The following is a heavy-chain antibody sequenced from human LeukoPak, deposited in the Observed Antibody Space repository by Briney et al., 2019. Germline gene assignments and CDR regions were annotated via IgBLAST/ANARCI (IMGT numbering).Heavy chain of an antibody. D-gene: IGHD2/OR15-2a*01. CDR1: GFTFSSYG. CDR2: IWYDESNK. J-gene: IGHJ3*02. CDR3: AREDPSVNNAFDI. Sequence: GRSLRLSCEASGFTFSSYGMHWVRQVPGKGLEWVAGIWYDESNKYYAYSVEGRFTISRDNSKNTLDLEMNSLRAEDTAVYYCAREDPSVNNAFDIWGQGTMVTVSS. V-gene: IGHV3-33*01.